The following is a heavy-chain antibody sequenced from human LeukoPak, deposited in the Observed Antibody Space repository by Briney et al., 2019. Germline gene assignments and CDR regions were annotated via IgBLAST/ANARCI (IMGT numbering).Heavy chain of an antibody. J-gene: IGHJ6*03. Sequence: PSQTLSLTCTVSGGSISSGSYYWSWIRQPAGKGLEWIGRIYTSGSTNYNPSLKSRVTISVDTSKNQFSLKLSSVTAADTAVYYCARDRVDTAMGPGYYYYYMDVWGKGTTVTISS. CDR2: IYTSGST. V-gene: IGHV4-61*02. CDR1: GGSISSGSYY. CDR3: ARDRVDTAMGPGYYYYYMDV. D-gene: IGHD5-18*01.